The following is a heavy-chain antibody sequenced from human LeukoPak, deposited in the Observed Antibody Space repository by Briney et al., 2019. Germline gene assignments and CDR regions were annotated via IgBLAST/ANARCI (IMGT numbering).Heavy chain of an antibody. CDR3: ARHPFSSPFDH. CDR1: GGSFSGYY. Sequence: SETLSLTCAVYGGSFSGYYWSWIRQPPGKGLEWIGEINHSGSTNYNPSLKSRVTISVDRSKNQVSLTLTSVTAADTAVYYCARHPFSSPFDHWGQGTLVAVSS. D-gene: IGHD2/OR15-2a*01. CDR2: INHSGST. J-gene: IGHJ4*02. V-gene: IGHV4-34*01.